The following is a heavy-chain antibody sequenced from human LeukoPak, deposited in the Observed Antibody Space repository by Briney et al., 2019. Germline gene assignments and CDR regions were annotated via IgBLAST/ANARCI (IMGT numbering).Heavy chain of an antibody. V-gene: IGHV4-59*01. D-gene: IGHD4-17*01. Sequence: SSETLSLTCTVSGGSISRYYWSWIRQPPGKGLEWIGYINYSGSTKYNPSLKSRVTISVDTSKNQFSLKLSSVTAADTAVYFCARDPHNGDILNDPFDIWGQGTMVTVSS. CDR3: ARDPHNGDILNDPFDI. CDR1: GGSISRYY. J-gene: IGHJ3*02. CDR2: INYSGST.